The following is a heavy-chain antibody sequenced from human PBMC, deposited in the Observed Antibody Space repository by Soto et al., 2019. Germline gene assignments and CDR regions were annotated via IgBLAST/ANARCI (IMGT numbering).Heavy chain of an antibody. J-gene: IGHJ5*02. V-gene: IGHV1-69*13. CDR3: ARSNRPMDIVVVPALDTSGP. CDR2: IIPIFGTA. Sequence: GASVKVSCKASGGTFSSYAISWVRQAPGQGLEWMGGIIPIFGTANYAQKFQGRVTITADESTSTAYMELSSLRSEDTAVYYCARSNRPMDIVVVPALDTSGPWGQGTLVTVSS. CDR1: GGTFSSYA. D-gene: IGHD2-2*03.